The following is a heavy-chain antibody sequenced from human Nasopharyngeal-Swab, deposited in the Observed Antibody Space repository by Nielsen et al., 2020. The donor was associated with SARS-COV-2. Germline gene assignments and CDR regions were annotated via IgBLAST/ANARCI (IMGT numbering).Heavy chain of an antibody. CDR2: IYSGGST. V-gene: IGHV3-53*01. D-gene: IGHD1-14*01. Sequence: WIRQPPGKGLEWVSVIYSGGSTYYADSVKGRFTSSRDNSKNTLYLQMNSLRAEDTAVYYCARGPPEYLWGQGTLVTVSS. CDR3: ARGPPEYL. J-gene: IGHJ4*02.